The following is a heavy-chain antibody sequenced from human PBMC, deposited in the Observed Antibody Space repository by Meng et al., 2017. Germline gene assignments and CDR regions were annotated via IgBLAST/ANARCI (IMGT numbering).Heavy chain of an antibody. Sequence: SVKVSCKASGGTFSSYAISWVRQAPGQGLEWMGGIIPIFGTANYAQKFQGRVTITADESTSTVYMELSSLRSEDTAVYYCARVRDYGDYVGQPFTFDIWGQGTMVTVSS. D-gene: IGHD4-17*01. V-gene: IGHV1-69*13. CDR3: ARVRDYGDYVGQPFTFDI. CDR1: GGTFSSYA. J-gene: IGHJ3*02. CDR2: IIPIFGTA.